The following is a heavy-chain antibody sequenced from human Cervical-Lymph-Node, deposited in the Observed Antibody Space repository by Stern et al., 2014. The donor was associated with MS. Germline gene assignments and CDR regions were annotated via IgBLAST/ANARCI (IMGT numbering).Heavy chain of an antibody. CDR3: ARERQQYCNSEGCSYWYFDL. CDR2: IYHSGSS. J-gene: IGHJ2*01. V-gene: IGHV4-4*02. Sequence: QVQLQESGPGLVKPSGTLSLTCAVSGGSVSSTNWWSWVRQSPGKGLEWLGNIYHSGSSICRPSLRSRFSISLDNSKNPLSLHLTAVTAADTAVYYCARERQQYCNSEGCSYWYFDLWGRGTLVTVSS. CDR1: GGSVSSTNW. D-gene: IGHD2/OR15-2a*01.